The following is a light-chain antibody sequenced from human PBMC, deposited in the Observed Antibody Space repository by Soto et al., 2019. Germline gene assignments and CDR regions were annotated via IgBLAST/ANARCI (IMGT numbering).Light chain of an antibody. CDR1: NSNIGRYS. J-gene: IGLJ3*02. CDR2: SAD. V-gene: IGLV1-44*01. CDR3: SAWDDNLNGPL. Sequence: QSALTQPPSLSGTPGQRVTISCSGSNSNIGRYSVNWYQHFPGTAPKILIYSADERPSGVPDRFSGSKSGTAASLAISGLQSEDEAEYYCSAWDDNLNGPLFGGVTDLTVL.